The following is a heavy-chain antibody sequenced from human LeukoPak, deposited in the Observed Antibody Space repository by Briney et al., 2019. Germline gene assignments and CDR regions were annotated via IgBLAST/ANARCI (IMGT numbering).Heavy chain of an antibody. CDR1: GGSISSYY. Sequence: TSETLSLTCTVSGGSISSYYWSWIRQPAGKGLEWIGRIYYSGSTYYNPSLKSRVTISVDTSKNQFSLKLSSVTAADTAVYYCARDRVVVAATPSLWFDPWGQGTLVTVSS. CDR3: ARDRVVVAATPSLWFDP. J-gene: IGHJ5*02. CDR2: IYYSGST. D-gene: IGHD2-15*01. V-gene: IGHV4-4*07.